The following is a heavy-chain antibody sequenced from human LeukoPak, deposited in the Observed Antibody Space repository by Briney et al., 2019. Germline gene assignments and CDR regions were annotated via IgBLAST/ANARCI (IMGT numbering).Heavy chain of an antibody. CDR3: ARDYYDSSGYSPGRYFDL. CDR2: IIPIFGTA. Sequence: SVKVSCKASGGTFSSYAISWVRQAPGQGLEWMGGIIPIFGTANYAQKFQGGVTITADESTSTAYMELSSLRSEDTAVYYCARDYYDSSGYSPGRYFDLWGRGTLVTVSS. J-gene: IGHJ2*01. V-gene: IGHV1-69*13. D-gene: IGHD3-22*01. CDR1: GGTFSSYA.